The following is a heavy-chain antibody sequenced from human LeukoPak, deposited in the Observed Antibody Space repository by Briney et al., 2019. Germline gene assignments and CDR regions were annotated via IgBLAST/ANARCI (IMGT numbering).Heavy chain of an antibody. CDR3: ARAIAAAGTRYYYYGMDV. J-gene: IGHJ6*02. V-gene: IGHV4-59*01. Sequence: SETLSLTCTVSGGSISSYYWSWIRQPPGKGLEWIGYIYYSGSTNYNPSLKSRVTISVDTSKNQFSLKLSSVTAADTAVYYCARAIAAAGTRYYYYGMDVWGQGTTVTVSS. CDR2: IYYSGST. CDR1: GGSISSYY. D-gene: IGHD6-13*01.